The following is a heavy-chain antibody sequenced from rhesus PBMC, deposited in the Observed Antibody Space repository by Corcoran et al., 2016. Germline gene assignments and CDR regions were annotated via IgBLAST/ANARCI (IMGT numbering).Heavy chain of an antibody. CDR1: GGSISDSYY. V-gene: IGHV4S7*01. D-gene: IGHD2-39*02. CDR2: IYGSRGST. J-gene: IGHJ4*01. CDR3: ARDPNIVVVVSALFDY. Sequence: QVQLQESGPGLVKPSETLSLTCAVSGGSISDSYYWNWIRQPPGKGLEWIGNIYGSRGSTYSNHSLKSRVTISKDTSKNQFSLKLSSVTGADTAVYYCARDPNIVVVVSALFDYWGQGVLVTVSS.